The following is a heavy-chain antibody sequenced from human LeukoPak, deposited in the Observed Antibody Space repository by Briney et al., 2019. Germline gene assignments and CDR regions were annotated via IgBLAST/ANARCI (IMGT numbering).Heavy chain of an antibody. CDR3: AKEFVPAAILSYCYMDV. J-gene: IGHJ6*03. CDR1: GFTFSTYA. D-gene: IGHD2-2*01. V-gene: IGHV3-23*01. Sequence: GGSLRLSCVASGFTFSTYAMSWVRQAPGKGLEWVSAISGSGGSTHYAESVKGRFTISRDNSKNTLYLQMNSLRAEDTAVYYCAKEFVPAAILSYCYMDVWGRGTTVTVSS. CDR2: ISGSGGST.